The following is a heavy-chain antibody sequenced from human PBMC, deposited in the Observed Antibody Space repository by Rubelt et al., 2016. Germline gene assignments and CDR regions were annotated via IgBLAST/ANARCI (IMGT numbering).Heavy chain of an antibody. CDR2: IYYSGST. CDR1: GGSISSYY. CDR3: ARHLNSSLTGFDY. Sequence: QVQLQESGPGLVKPSETLSLTCTVSGGSISSYYWSWIRQPPGKGLEWIGYIYYSGSTNYNPALKSRVTISVDTYKNQFSLKLSSVTAADTAVYYCARHLNSSLTGFDYWGQGTLVTVSS. V-gene: IGHV4-59*08. D-gene: IGHD6-19*01. J-gene: IGHJ4*02.